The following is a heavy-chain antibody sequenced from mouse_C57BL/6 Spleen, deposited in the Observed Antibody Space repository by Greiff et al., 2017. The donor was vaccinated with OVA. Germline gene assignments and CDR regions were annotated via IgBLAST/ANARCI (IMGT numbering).Heavy chain of an antibody. J-gene: IGHJ3*01. CDR3: TTDDYEGFAY. CDR2: IDPEDGDT. D-gene: IGHD2-4*01. V-gene: IGHV14-1*01. Sequence: VHVKQSGAELVRPGASVKLSCTASGFNIKDYYMHWVKQRPEQGLEWIGRIDPEDGDTEYAPKFQGKATMTADTSSNPAYLQLSSLTSEDTAVYYCTTDDYEGFAYWGQGTLVTVSA. CDR1: GFNIKDYY.